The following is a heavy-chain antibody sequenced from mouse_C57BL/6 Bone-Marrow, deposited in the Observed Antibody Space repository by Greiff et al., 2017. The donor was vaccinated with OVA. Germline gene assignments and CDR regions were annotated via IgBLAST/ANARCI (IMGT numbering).Heavy chain of an antibody. J-gene: IGHJ2*01. CDR1: GYTFTDYE. CDR2: IDPETGGT. CDR3: TREGYYGSSYYFDY. Sequence: QVQLQQSGAELVRPGASVTLSCKASGYTFTDYEMHWVKQTPVHGLEWIGAIDPETGGTAYNQKVKGKAILTADKSSSTAYMELRSLTSEDSAVYYCTREGYYGSSYYFDYWGQGTTLTVSS. V-gene: IGHV1-15*01. D-gene: IGHD1-1*01.